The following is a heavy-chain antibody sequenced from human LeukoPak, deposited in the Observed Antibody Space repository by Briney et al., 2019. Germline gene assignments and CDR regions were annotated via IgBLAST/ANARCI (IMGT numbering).Heavy chain of an antibody. CDR2: IHFDGSNT. J-gene: IGHJ4*02. Sequence: PGGSLRLSCAASGLTFSNFGMHWVRQAPGKGLEWVAFIHFDGSNTYYTDSVKGRFTVSRDNAQNSLFLQMNSLRAEDTAVYYCATAPTEDGDGSSPGYWGQGTLVTVSS. V-gene: IGHV3-30*02. CDR3: ATAPTEDGDGSSPGY. D-gene: IGHD2-21*01. CDR1: GLTFSNFG.